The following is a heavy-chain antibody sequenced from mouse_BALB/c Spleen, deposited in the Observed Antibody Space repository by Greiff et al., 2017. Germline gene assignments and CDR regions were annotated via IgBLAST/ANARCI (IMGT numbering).Heavy chain of an antibody. CDR1: GFTFSSYT. Sequence: EVQLVESGGGLVQPGGSLKLSCAASGFTFSSYTMSWVRQTPEKRLEWVAYISNGGGSTYYPDTVKGRFTISRDNAKNTLYLQMSSLKSEDTAMYYCASHRYAAYWGQGTLVTVSA. D-gene: IGHD2-14*01. V-gene: IGHV5-12-2*01. J-gene: IGHJ3*01. CDR2: ISNGGGST. CDR3: ASHRYAAY.